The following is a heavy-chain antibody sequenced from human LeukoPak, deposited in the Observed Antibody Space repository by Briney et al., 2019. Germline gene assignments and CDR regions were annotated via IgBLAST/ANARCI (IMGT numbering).Heavy chain of an antibody. CDR3: ARRQGCSSTSCPPDS. CDR2: IYPGDSDT. J-gene: IGHJ4*02. Sequence: GESLKISCQGSGYSFSNYWIGWVRQMPGKGPEWLGIIYPGDSDTRYSPSFQGQVTMSADKSINTAYLQWSSLKASDTAMYYCARRQGCSSTSCPPDSWGQGTLVTVSS. D-gene: IGHD2-2*01. V-gene: IGHV5-51*01. CDR1: GYSFSNYW.